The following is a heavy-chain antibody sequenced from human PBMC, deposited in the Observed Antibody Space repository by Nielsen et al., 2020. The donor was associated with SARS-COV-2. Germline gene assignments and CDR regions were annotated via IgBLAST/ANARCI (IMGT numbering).Heavy chain of an antibody. CDR2: IYYSGST. V-gene: IGHV4-59*01. D-gene: IGHD1-26*01. CDR3: ASDSGSHHF. CDR1: GDSISSYY. J-gene: IGHJ4*02. Sequence: SETLSLTCNVSGDSISSYYWTWIRQPPGKGLEWIGYIYYSGSTNYNPSLKSRVTISLGTSKRQFSLKLTSVTAADTAVYYCASDSGSHHFWGQGTLVTVSS.